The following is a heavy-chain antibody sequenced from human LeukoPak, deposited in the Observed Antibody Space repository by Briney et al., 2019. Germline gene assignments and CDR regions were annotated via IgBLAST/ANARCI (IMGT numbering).Heavy chain of an antibody. CDR3: ARTGIAAAGFSDY. CDR1: GGSISNYY. Sequence: SETLSLTCTVSGGSISNYYWSWIRQPPGKGLEWIGYRYYSGSTNYNPSLISRVTISVDTSRNQFSLKLSSVTAADTAVYYCARTGIAAAGFSDYWGQGTLVTVSS. CDR2: RYYSGST. J-gene: IGHJ4*02. V-gene: IGHV4-59*08. D-gene: IGHD6-13*01.